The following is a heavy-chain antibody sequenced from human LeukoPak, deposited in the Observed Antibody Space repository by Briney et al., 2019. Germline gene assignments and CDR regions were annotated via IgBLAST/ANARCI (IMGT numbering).Heavy chain of an antibody. CDR1: GFTFSTYK. J-gene: IGHJ3*02. V-gene: IGHV3-48*01. CDR3: ARDRNRPYYYDSSGYYLAAFDI. Sequence: LAGGSLRLSCAASGFTFSTYKMNWVRQAPGKGLEWVSYITSSGSAIYYADSVKGRFTISRDNSKNTLYLQMNSLRAEDTAVYYCARDRNRPYYYDSSGYYLAAFDIWGQGTMVTVSS. CDR2: ITSSGSAI. D-gene: IGHD3-22*01.